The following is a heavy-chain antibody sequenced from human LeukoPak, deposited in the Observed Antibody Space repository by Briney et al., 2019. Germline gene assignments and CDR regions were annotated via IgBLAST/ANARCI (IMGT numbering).Heavy chain of an antibody. CDR3: TRGTGSSSDY. CDR2: IYIDGSST. V-gene: IGHV3-74*01. J-gene: IGHJ4*02. Sequence: GGSLRLSCAASGFTFSNYWMHWVRQDPGKGLVWVSRIYIDGSSTDYADSVKGRFTISRDNAKNTLYLQMTGLRADDTALYYCTRGTGSSSDYWGQGALVTVSS. CDR1: GFTFSNYW. D-gene: IGHD1-26*01.